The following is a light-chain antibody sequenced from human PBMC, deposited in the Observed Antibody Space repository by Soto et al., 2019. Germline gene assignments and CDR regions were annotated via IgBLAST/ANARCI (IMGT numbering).Light chain of an antibody. CDR2: EVN. J-gene: IGLJ1*01. Sequence: QSVLTQPASVSASPGQSITISCTGTSSDVAFYNHVSWYQQHPGKAPKLLIYEVNNRPSGVSHRFSGSKSGNTASLTISGLQAEDEADYYCSSFASTHTYVFGTGTKLTVL. V-gene: IGLV2-14*01. CDR1: SSDVAFYNH. CDR3: SSFASTHTYV.